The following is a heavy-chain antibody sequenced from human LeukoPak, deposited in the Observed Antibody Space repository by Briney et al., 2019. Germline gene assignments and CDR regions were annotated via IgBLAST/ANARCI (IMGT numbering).Heavy chain of an antibody. J-gene: IGHJ4*02. D-gene: IGHD2-21*02. CDR2: IYHSGST. Sequence: SQTLSLTCAVSGGSISSGGYSWSWIRQPPGKGLEWTGYIYHSGSTYYNPSLKSRVTISVDRSKNQFSLKLSSVTAADTAVYYRARYCGGDCYSFDYWGQGTLVTVSS. CDR3: ARYCGGDCYSFDY. CDR1: GGSISSGGYS. V-gene: IGHV4-30-2*01.